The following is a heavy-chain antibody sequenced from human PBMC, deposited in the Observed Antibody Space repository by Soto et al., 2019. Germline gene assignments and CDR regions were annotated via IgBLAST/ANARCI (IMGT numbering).Heavy chain of an antibody. V-gene: IGHV3-30-3*01. CDR1: GFTFNYYP. CDR2: VSFDGSNK. Sequence: QMQLVESGGGVVQPGGSLRLSCAASGFTFNYYPMHWVRQAPGNGLEWVAVVSFDGSNKYYADSVKGRFTISKDNSKNTMYLQMNSIRREDTAVYYCARLPGPLVAVLYIYPLDGREAMSDVDVWGQGTTVTVSS. D-gene: IGHD6-19*01. J-gene: IGHJ6*02. CDR3: ARLPGPLVAVLYIYPLDGREAMSDVDV.